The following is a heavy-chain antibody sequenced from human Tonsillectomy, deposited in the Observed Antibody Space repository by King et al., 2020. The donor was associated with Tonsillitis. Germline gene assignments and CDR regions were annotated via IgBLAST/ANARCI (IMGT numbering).Heavy chain of an antibody. J-gene: IGHJ5*02. CDR3: SRETWVYGS. D-gene: IGHD5-24*01. CDR2: IDCNSGST. CDR1: GYTFTHYH. V-gene: IGHV1-2*02. Sequence: VQLVESGTEVKVPGASVTVSCNASGYTFTHYHIHWIRQAPGQGLEWMGWIDCNSGSTNYAQNLQGRVTSTRETSTNTAYMDLRSLRSDDTAIYYCSRETWVYGSWGQGTLVTVSS.